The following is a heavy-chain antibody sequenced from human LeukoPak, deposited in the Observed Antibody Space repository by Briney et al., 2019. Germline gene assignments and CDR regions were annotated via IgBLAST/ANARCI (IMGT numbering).Heavy chain of an antibody. CDR3: ARVGKAAPRNDY. CDR1: GGSISSSGSY. V-gene: IGHV4-39*07. D-gene: IGHD6-6*01. Sequence: PSETLSLTCTVSGGSISSSGSYWAWIRQPPGKGLEWIANVYYNGNTYYNSSLKSRVTISVDTSKNQFSLKLSSVTAADTAVYYCARVGKAAPRNDYWGQGTLVTVSS. J-gene: IGHJ4*02. CDR2: VYYNGNT.